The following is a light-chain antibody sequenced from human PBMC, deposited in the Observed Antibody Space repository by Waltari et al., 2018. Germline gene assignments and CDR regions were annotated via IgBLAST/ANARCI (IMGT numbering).Light chain of an antibody. CDR1: QAIDNW. CDR2: LAS. CDR3: EQHYNYPRT. J-gene: IGKJ1*01. V-gene: IGKV1-9*01. Sequence: DIQMTQSPSSLSASVGDRITITCQASQAIDNWLAWCQQRPGKAPTLLIYLASTLHTGVPSRFSGSGSGTEFTLTINSLQPEDFATYYCEQHYNYPRTFGQGTRVEIK.